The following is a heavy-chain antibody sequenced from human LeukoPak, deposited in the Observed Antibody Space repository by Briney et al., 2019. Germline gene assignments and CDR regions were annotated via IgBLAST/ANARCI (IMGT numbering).Heavy chain of an antibody. J-gene: IGHJ4*02. V-gene: IGHV3-23*01. Sequence: GGSLSLSCAASGFTFSIFAMSWVRQAPGKGLEWVSTISGGGGSTFYADSVRGRLTISRDNSKNTLYLQVNSLRAEDTAVYYCAKDYSGSYYYFDYWGQGTLVTVSS. CDR2: ISGGGGST. CDR1: GFTFSIFA. CDR3: AKDYSGSYYYFDY. D-gene: IGHD1-26*01.